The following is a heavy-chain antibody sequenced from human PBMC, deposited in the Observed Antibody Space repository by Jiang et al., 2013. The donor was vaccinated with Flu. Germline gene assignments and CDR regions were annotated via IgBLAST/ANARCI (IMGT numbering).Heavy chain of an antibody. CDR1: GFSLSTSGMC. CDR3: ARISSGIAVAGQYYYGMDV. J-gene: IGHJ6*04. Sequence: KPTQTLTLTCTFSGFSLSTSGMCVSWIRQPPGKALEWLARIDWDDDKYYSTSLKTRLTISKDTSKNQVVLTMTNMDPVDTATYYCARISSGIAVAGQYYYGMDVWGQRDHGHRLL. V-gene: IGHV2-70*11. D-gene: IGHD6-19*01. CDR2: IDWDDDK.